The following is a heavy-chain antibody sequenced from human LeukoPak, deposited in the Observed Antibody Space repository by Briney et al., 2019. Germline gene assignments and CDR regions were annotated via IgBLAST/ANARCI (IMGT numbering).Heavy chain of an antibody. V-gene: IGHV1-2*04. CDR2: INPNSGGT. Sequence: ASVEVSCKASGYTFTGYYMHWVRQAPGQGLEWMGWINPNSGGTNYAQKFQGWVTMTRDTSISTAYMELGRLRSDDTAVYYCAREMIAVAGSFDYWGQGTLVTVSS. CDR1: GYTFTGYY. CDR3: AREMIAVAGSFDY. D-gene: IGHD6-19*01. J-gene: IGHJ4*02.